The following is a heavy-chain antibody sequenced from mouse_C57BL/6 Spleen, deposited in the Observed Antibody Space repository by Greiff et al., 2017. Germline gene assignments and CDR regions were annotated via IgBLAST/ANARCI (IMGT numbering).Heavy chain of an antibody. J-gene: IGHJ2*01. Sequence: VQLQQSGAELVRPGASVKLSCTASGFNLTDYYMHWVKQRPEQGLEWIGRIDPEDGDTEYAPKFQGKATMTADTSSNTAYLQLSSLTSEDTAVYYCTTLVDGYSGYFDYWGQGTTLTVSS. CDR1: GFNLTDYY. CDR3: TTLVDGYSGYFDY. CDR2: IDPEDGDT. V-gene: IGHV14-1*01. D-gene: IGHD2-3*01.